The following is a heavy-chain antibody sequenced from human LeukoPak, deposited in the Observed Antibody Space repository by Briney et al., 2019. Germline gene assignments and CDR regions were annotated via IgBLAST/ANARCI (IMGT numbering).Heavy chain of an antibody. CDR1: GGSISSSSYY. V-gene: IGHV4-39*01. Sequence: SETLSLTCTVSGGSISSSSYYWGWIRQPPGRGLEWIGSIYYSGSTYYNPSLKSRVTISVDTSKNQFSLKLGSVTAADTAVYYCARPLGYCSGGSCPWGQGTLVTVSS. D-gene: IGHD2-15*01. J-gene: IGHJ5*02. CDR3: ARPLGYCSGGSCP. CDR2: IYYSGST.